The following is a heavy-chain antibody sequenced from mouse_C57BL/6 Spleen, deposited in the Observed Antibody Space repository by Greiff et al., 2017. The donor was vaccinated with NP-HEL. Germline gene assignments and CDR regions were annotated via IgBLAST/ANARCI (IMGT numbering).Heavy chain of an antibody. V-gene: IGHV14-4*01. Sequence: VQLQQSGAELVRPGASVKLSCTASGFNIKDDYMHWVKQRPEQGLEWIGWIDPENGDTEYASKFQGKATITADTSSNTAYLQLSSLTSEDTAVYYCTRLRRKDFDYWGQGTTLTVSS. D-gene: IGHD1-1*01. CDR1: GFNIKDDY. CDR3: TRLRRKDFDY. CDR2: IDPENGDT. J-gene: IGHJ2*01.